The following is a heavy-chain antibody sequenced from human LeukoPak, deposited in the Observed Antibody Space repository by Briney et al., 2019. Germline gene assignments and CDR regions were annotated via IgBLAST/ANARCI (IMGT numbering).Heavy chain of an antibody. J-gene: IGHJ6*02. CDR1: GGSVSSGSYY. Sequence: SETLSLTCTVSGGSVSSGSYYWSWIRQPPGKGLEWIGYIYYSGSTNYNPSLKSRVTISVDTSKNQFSLKLSSVTAADTAVYYCARVRASYYDSSGYPWYYYGMDVWGQGTTVTVSS. D-gene: IGHD3-22*01. V-gene: IGHV4-61*01. CDR2: IYYSGST. CDR3: ARVRASYYDSSGYPWYYYGMDV.